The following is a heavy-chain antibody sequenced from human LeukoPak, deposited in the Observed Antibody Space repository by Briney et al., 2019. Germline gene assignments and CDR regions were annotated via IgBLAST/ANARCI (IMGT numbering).Heavy chain of an antibody. CDR1: GGSISSYY. D-gene: IGHD1-26*01. CDR3: ASTQDVGYYYYMDV. Sequence: SETLSLTCTVSGGSISSYYWSWIRQPAGKGLEWIGRIYTSGSTNYNPSLKGRVTMSVDTSKNQFSLKLSSVTAADTAVYYCASTQDVGYYYYMDVWGKGTTVTVSS. J-gene: IGHJ6*03. V-gene: IGHV4-4*07. CDR2: IYTSGST.